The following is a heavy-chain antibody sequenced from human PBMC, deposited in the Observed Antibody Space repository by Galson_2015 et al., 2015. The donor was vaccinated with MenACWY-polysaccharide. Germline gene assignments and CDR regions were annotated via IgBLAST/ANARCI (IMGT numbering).Heavy chain of an antibody. CDR3: VGDRGAPSSHWFDP. J-gene: IGHJ5*02. V-gene: IGHV3-53*01. D-gene: IGHD3-10*01. CDR1: GFTVSGSY. CDR2: IYSGGST. Sequence: SLRLSCAASGFTVSGSYMAWVRQAPGKGLEWVSVIYSGGSTYYADSVKGRFTISRDNSKNTLYLQMNSLRAEDTAVYYCVGDRGAPSSHWFDPWGQGTLVTVSS.